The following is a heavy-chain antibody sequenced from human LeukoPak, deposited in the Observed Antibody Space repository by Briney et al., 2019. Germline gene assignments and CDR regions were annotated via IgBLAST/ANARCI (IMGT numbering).Heavy chain of an antibody. CDR1: GYTFISYD. J-gene: IGHJ4*02. Sequence: ASVKVSCKASGYTFISYDINWVRQVTGQGLEWMGWMNSKSGNTGYAQKFQGRVTITRNTSISTPFMALSSLRSEDTAVYYCVSAYYEILTGYYRYFDYWGQGTLVTVSS. CDR2: MNSKSGNT. V-gene: IGHV1-8*03. CDR3: VSAYYEILTGYYRYFDY. D-gene: IGHD3-9*01.